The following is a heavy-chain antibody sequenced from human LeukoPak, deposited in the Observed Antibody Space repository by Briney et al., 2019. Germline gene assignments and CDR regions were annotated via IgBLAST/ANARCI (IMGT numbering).Heavy chain of an antibody. CDR2: IIPIFGTA. D-gene: IGHD6-19*01. Sequence: GASVKVSCKASGGTFSSYAISWVRQAPGQGLEWMGGIIPIFGTANYVQKFQGRVTITADESTSTAYMELSSLRSEDTAVYYCARVRYRGIAVAGNVGYYYGMDVWGQGTTVTVSS. V-gene: IGHV1-69*13. J-gene: IGHJ6*02. CDR1: GGTFSSYA. CDR3: ARVRYRGIAVAGNVGYYYGMDV.